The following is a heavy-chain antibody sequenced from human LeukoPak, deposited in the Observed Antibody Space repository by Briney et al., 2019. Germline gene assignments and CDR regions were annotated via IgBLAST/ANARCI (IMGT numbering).Heavy chain of an antibody. D-gene: IGHD2-2*01. V-gene: IGHV4-39*07. Sequence: SETLSLTCTVSGGSISSGSSYWDWIRQPPGKGLEWIGEINHSGSTNYNPSLKSRVTISVDTSKNQFSLKLSSVTAADTAVYYCARGRLPAAWGQGTLVTVSS. CDR3: ARGRLPAA. J-gene: IGHJ4*02. CDR1: GGSISSGSSY. CDR2: INHSGST.